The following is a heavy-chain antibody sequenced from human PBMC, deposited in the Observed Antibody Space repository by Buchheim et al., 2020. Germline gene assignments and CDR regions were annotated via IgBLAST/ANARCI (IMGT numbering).Heavy chain of an antibody. CDR2: IWFDGSNT. J-gene: IGHJ5*02. D-gene: IGHD3-10*01. CDR3: ARGDKVGSVDP. V-gene: IGHV3-33*01. CDR1: GFTFSTHA. Sequence: QVQLVESGGGAVQPGRSLRLSCAASGFTFSTHAMHWVRQAPGKGLEWVTMIWFDGSNTHYSESVRGRFTISRDNAKNSLYLQMNSLRAEDTAVYYCARGDKVGSVDPWGQGTL.